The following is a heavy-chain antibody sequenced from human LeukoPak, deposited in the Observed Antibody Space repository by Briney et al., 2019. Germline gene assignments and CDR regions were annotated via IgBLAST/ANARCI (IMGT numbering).Heavy chain of an antibody. J-gene: IGHJ4*02. Sequence: SETLSLTCTVSGGSISSGDYYWSWIRQPPGKGLEWIGYIYYSGSTYYNPSLKSRVTISVDTSKNQFSLKLSSVTAADTAVYYCAREGAGFDYGFDYWGQGTLVTVSS. CDR1: GGSISSGDYY. D-gene: IGHD4-17*01. CDR2: IYYSGST. CDR3: AREGAGFDYGFDY. V-gene: IGHV4-30-4*01.